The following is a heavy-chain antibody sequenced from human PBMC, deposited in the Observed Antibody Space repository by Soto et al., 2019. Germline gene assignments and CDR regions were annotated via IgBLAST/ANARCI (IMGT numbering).Heavy chain of an antibody. CDR3: VRDDAFDF. CDR1: GFTFDAYP. CDR2: LAWDGGSI. V-gene: IGHV3-9*01. J-gene: IGHJ3*01. Sequence: EVQLVESGGGLGQPGRSLRLSCAASGFTFDAYPMHWVRQAPGKGLEWVAGLAWDGGSIEYVDSVEGRFTISRDNAKNSLYLQMSSLRDEDTALYYCVRDDAFDFWGQGTQVTVSS.